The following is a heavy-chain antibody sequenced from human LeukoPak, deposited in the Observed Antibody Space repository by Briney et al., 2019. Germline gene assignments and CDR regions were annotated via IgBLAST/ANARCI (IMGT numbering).Heavy chain of an antibody. CDR1: GFTFSIYW. V-gene: IGHV3-7*01. J-gene: IGHJ3*01. Sequence: GGSLRLSCAAAGFTFSIYWMSWVRQAPGKGLEWVASMKGDGSVKHFLDSVEGRFTISRDNAKNSLYLQMNSLRAEDTAIYYCARWDAYYTGGIGYSGDFAFDFWGQGTLVTVSS. CDR2: MKGDGSVK. D-gene: IGHD2-8*02. CDR3: ARWDAYYTGGIGYSGDFAFDF.